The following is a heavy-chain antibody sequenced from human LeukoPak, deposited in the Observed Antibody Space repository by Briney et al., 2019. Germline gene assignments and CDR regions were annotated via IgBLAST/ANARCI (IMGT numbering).Heavy chain of an antibody. Sequence: SETLSLTCTVSGGSISSSSYSWGWIRQPPGKGLEWIGNIYYSGSTYYNPSLKSRVTISVDTSKNQFSLKLNSVTAADTAVYYCASQVLGRLAPFNYWGQGTLVTVSS. V-gene: IGHV4-39*01. CDR3: ASQVLGRLAPFNY. CDR1: GGSISSSSYS. J-gene: IGHJ4*02. D-gene: IGHD3-16*01. CDR2: IYYSGST.